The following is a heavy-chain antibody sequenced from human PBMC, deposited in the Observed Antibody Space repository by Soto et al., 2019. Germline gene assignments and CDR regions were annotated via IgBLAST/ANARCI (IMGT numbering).Heavy chain of an antibody. Sequence: ASVKVSCKASGYTFTSYGISWVRQAPGQGLEWMGWISAYNGNTNYAQKLQGRVTMTTDTSTSTAYMELRSLRSDDTAVYYCARVEDCSGGSCYFGYYYYGMDVWGQGTTDTVSS. V-gene: IGHV1-18*01. CDR2: ISAYNGNT. J-gene: IGHJ6*02. D-gene: IGHD2-15*01. CDR1: GYTFTSYG. CDR3: ARVEDCSGGSCYFGYYYYGMDV.